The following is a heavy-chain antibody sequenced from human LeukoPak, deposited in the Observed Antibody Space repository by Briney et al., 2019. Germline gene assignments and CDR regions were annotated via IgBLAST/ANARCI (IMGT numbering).Heavy chain of an antibody. V-gene: IGHV1-69*06. D-gene: IGHD3-10*01. CDR2: IIPIFGTA. CDR1: GGTFSSYA. CDR3: ASLGSGSSRIIDFDY. J-gene: IGHJ4*02. Sequence: GASVKVSCKASGGTFSSYAISWVRQAPGQGLEWMGGIIPIFGTANCAQKFQGRVTMTRDTSTSTVYMELSSLRSEDTAVYYCASLGSGSSRIIDFDYWGQGTLVTVSS.